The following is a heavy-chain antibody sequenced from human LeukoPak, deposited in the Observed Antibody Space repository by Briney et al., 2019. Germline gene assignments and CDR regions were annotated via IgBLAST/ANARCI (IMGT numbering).Heavy chain of an antibody. D-gene: IGHD6-19*01. V-gene: IGHV4-59*01. CDR2: IYYSGNT. CDR3: ARGLVAVAGLL. Sequence: PSETLSLTCTVSDGSISNYYWSWIRQPPGKGLEWIGYIYYSGNTNYNPSLKSRVTISVDTSKNQFSLKLRSVTAADTAVYYCARGLVAVAGLLWGQGTMVTVSS. CDR1: DGSISNYY. J-gene: IGHJ3*01.